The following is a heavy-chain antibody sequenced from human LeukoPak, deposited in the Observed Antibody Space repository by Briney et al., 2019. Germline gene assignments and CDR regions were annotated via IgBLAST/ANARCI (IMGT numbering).Heavy chain of an antibody. CDR3: AKGSSSSRPYYFDY. D-gene: IGHD6-13*01. J-gene: IGHJ4*02. V-gene: IGHV3-23*01. CDR2: IIGVGDST. Sequence: GGSLRLSCAASGFTFSSYVMSWVRQAPGKGLEWGSAIIGVGDSTYYAESVKGRFTISRDNSENTLYLQMNSLRAEDTAVYYCAKGSSSSRPYYFDYWGQGTLVTVSS. CDR1: GFTFSSYV.